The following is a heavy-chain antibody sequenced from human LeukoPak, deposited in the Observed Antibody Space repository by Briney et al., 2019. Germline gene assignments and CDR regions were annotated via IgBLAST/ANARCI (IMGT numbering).Heavy chain of an antibody. J-gene: IGHJ3*02. Sequence: PSETLSLTCAVSGGSISSGGYSWSWIRQPPGKGLEWIGYIYHSGSTYYNPSLKSRVTISVDRSKNQFSLKLSSVTAADTAMYYCASYCSGGSCYPNDAFDIWGQGTMVTVSS. CDR2: IYHSGST. V-gene: IGHV4-30-2*01. CDR3: ASYCSGGSCYPNDAFDI. CDR1: GGSISSGGYS. D-gene: IGHD2-15*01.